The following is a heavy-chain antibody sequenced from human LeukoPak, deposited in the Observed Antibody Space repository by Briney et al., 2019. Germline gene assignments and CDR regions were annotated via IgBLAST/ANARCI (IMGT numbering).Heavy chain of an antibody. CDR3: AREPLLYSGSYSTYDY. CDR2: ISAYNGNT. D-gene: IGHD1-26*01. J-gene: IGHJ4*02. V-gene: IGHV1-18*04. Sequence: ASVKVSCKASGYTFTGYYMHWVRQAPGQGLEWMEWISAYNGNTNYAQKLQGRVTMTTDASTSTAYMELRSLRSDDTAVYYCAREPLLYSGSYSTYDYWGQGTLVTVSS. CDR1: GYTFTGYY.